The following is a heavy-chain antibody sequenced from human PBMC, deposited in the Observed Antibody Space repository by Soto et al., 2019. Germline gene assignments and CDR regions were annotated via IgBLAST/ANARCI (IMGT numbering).Heavy chain of an antibody. J-gene: IGHJ5*02. CDR1: GFTFSSYG. Sequence: QVQLVESGGGVVQPGRSLRLSCAASGFTFSSYGMHWVRQAPGKGLEWVAVISYDVSNKYYADSVKGRFTISRDNSKNTLYLQMNSLRAEDTAVYYCAKDSSGYLGWFDPWGQGTLVTVSS. CDR2: ISYDVSNK. V-gene: IGHV3-30*18. D-gene: IGHD3-22*01. CDR3: AKDSSGYLGWFDP.